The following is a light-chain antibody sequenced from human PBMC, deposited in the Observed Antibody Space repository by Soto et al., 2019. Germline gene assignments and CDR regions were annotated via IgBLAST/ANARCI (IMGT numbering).Light chain of an antibody. CDR1: HSISTN. CDR3: QQYGGSPWT. CDR2: GAS. J-gene: IGKJ1*01. V-gene: IGKV3-15*01. Sequence: EIIMTQSPATLSVSPGEGATLSCRTSHSISTNLAWYQHKRGQSPRLLVYGASTRATGVPARFSGSGSGAEFSLSISSLQSEDFAVYYCQQYGGSPWTFGQGTKVEI.